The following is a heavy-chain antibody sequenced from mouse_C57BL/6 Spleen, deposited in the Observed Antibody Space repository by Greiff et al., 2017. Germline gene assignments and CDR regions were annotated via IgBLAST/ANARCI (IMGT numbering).Heavy chain of an antibody. D-gene: IGHD4-1*01. CDR3: ATGNMDY. Sequence: LVESGAELVQPGASVKLSCTASGFNIKDYYMHWVKQRTEQGLEWIGRIDPEDGETKPASTFQGKVTITADTSSNTAYLQLSSLTAENTAVYYSATGNMDYWGQGTSVTVSS. V-gene: IGHV14-2*01. J-gene: IGHJ4*01. CDR1: GFNIKDYY. CDR2: IDPEDGET.